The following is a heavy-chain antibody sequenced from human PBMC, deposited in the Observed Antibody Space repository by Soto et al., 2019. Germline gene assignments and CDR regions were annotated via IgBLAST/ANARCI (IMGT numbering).Heavy chain of an antibody. Sequence: QITLKESGPTLVKPTQTLTLTCTFSGFSLSTSGVGVGWIRQPPGKALEWLALIYWDDDKRYSPSLKSRLTITKDTSKNQVVLTMTDMDPVDTATYYCAHRDGYNHYLDYWGQGTLVTVSS. CDR1: GFSLSTSGVG. J-gene: IGHJ4*02. D-gene: IGHD5-12*01. V-gene: IGHV2-5*02. CDR3: AHRDGYNHYLDY. CDR2: IYWDDDK.